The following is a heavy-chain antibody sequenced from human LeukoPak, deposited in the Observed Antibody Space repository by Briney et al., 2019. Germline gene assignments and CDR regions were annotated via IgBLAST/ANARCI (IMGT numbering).Heavy chain of an antibody. Sequence: GGSLRLSCAASGFTFRSYWMSWVRQAPGKGLEWVANIKEDGSEKNYVDSVKGRFTISRDNAKNSLHLQMNSLRAEDTAVYYCARDSVVGGVDYWGQGTLVSVSS. CDR3: ARDSVVGGVDY. CDR1: GFTFRSYW. J-gene: IGHJ4*02. CDR2: IKEDGSEK. V-gene: IGHV3-7*01. D-gene: IGHD2-21*01.